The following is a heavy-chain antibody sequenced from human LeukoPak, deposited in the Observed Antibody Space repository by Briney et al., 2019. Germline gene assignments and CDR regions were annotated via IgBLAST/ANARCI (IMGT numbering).Heavy chain of an antibody. J-gene: IGHJ4*02. V-gene: IGHV3-30*18. Sequence: PGRSLRLSCAASGFTFSSYGMHWVRQAPGKGLEWVAVISYDGSNKYYANSVKGRFTISRDNSKNTLYLQMNSLRAEDTAVYYCAKDQPAYSSSWAELDYWGQGTLVTVSS. CDR2: ISYDGSNK. D-gene: IGHD6-13*01. CDR3: AKDQPAYSSSWAELDY. CDR1: GFTFSSYG.